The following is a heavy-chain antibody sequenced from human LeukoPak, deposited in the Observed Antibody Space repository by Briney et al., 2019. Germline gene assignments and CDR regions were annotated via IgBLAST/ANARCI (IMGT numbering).Heavy chain of an antibody. D-gene: IGHD3-3*01. Sequence: SETLSLTCTVSGGSISSYYWSWIRQPPGKGLEWIGYIYYSGSTNYNPSLKSRVTISVDTSKNQFSLKLSSVTAADTAVYYCARGGRITIFGVVPPSILDVWGQGTTVTVSS. J-gene: IGHJ6*02. V-gene: IGHV4-59*12. CDR2: IYYSGST. CDR3: ARGGRITIFGVVPPSILDV. CDR1: GGSISSYY.